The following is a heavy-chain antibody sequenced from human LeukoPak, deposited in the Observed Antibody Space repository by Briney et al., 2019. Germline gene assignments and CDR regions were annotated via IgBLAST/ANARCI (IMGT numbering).Heavy chain of an antibody. CDR2: IYHSGST. CDR3: AREDLYSSGWSPTFDP. V-gene: IGHV4-38-2*02. D-gene: IGHD6-19*01. J-gene: IGHJ5*02. CDR1: GYSISSGYY. Sequence: PSETLSLTCTVSGYSISSGYYWGWIRQPPGKGLEWIGSIYHSGSTYYNPSLKSRVTISVDSPKNKFSLRLSSVTAADTAVYYCAREDLYSSGWSPTFDPWGQGTLVTVSS.